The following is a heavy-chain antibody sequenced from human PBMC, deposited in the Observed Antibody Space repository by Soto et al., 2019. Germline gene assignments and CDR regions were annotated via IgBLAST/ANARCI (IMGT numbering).Heavy chain of an antibody. CDR2: INSRSSTI. J-gene: IGHJ3*02. D-gene: IGHD2-15*01. V-gene: IGHV3-48*01. CDR1: GFTFSSYS. CDR3: ARVAVVDATLNAFDI. Sequence: EVQLVESGGGLVQPGGSLRLSCAASGFTFSSYSMSWVRQAPGKGLEWVSYINSRSSTIYYADSVKGRFSISRDNARNSLYMQMNSLRAEDTAVYSCARVAVVDATLNAFDIWGKGTMVTVSS.